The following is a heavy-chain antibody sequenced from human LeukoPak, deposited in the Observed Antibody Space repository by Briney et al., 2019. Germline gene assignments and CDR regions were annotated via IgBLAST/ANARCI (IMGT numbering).Heavy chain of an antibody. CDR2: ISGSGGST. CDR3: ARGGRPYDFWSGYYLYFDY. Sequence: TGGSLRLSCAASGFTFSSYAMSWVRQAPGKGLEWVSAISGSGGSTYYADSVKGRFTISRDNSKNTLYLQMGSLRAEDMAVYYCARGGRPYDFWSGYYLYFDYWGQGTLVTVSS. V-gene: IGHV3-23*01. D-gene: IGHD3-3*01. CDR1: GFTFSSYA. J-gene: IGHJ4*02.